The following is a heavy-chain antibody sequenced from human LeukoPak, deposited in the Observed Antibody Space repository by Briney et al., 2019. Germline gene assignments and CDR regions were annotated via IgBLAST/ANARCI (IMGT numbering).Heavy chain of an antibody. CDR3: ARVPGDSGYFDY. J-gene: IGHJ4*02. CDR1: GFTFSSYA. CDR2: ISGSGGGT. V-gene: IGHV3-23*01. D-gene: IGHD3-22*01. Sequence: GGSLRLSCAASGFTFSSYAMSWVRQAPEKGLEWVSTISGSGGGTYYADSVKGRFTISRDNSKNTMYLQMNSLRAEDTAMYYCARVPGDSGYFDYWGQGILVTVSS.